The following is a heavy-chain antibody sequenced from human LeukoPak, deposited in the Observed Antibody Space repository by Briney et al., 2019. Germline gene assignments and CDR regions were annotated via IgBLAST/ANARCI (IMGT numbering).Heavy chain of an antibody. Sequence: TSETLSLTCTVSGGSISSYYWSWIRQPPGKGLEWIGYSYYSGNNNYNPSLKSRVTISVDTSNNQFSLKLSSVTAADTAVYYCARAPNWNGGFDYWGQGTLVTVSS. CDR2: SYYSGNN. V-gene: IGHV4-59*08. J-gene: IGHJ4*02. CDR3: ARAPNWNGGFDY. CDR1: GGSISSYY. D-gene: IGHD1-1*01.